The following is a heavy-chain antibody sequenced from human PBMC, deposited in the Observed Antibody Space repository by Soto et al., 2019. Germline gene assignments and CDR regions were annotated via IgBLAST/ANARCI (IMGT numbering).Heavy chain of an antibody. CDR1: GFTFGTYE. CDR2: ITSSGTTI. D-gene: IGHD5-18*01. J-gene: IGHJ6*02. V-gene: IGHV3-48*03. Sequence: EVQLVESGGGLVQPGGSLRLSCAASGFTFGTYEMNWVRQAPGKGLEWVSYITSSGTTIYYAGSVKGRFTISRDNAKNSLYLQMNSLRAEDTAVYYCARDGYSYGYPFAMDVWGQGTTVTVSS. CDR3: ARDGYSYGYPFAMDV.